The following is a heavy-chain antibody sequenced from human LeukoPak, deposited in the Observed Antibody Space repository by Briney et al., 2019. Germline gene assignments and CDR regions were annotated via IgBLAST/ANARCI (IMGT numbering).Heavy chain of an antibody. CDR2: ISFDGSIE. D-gene: IGHD6-19*01. CDR3: AKDSDIAVAGSDDALDL. J-gene: IGHJ3*01. CDR1: GFTFSSYG. Sequence: PGGSLRLSCAASGFTFSSYGMHWVRQTPGKGLEWVALISFDGSIEYYADSVKGRFTISRDNSKNTLFLQMNSLRPEDTAVYYCAKDSDIAVAGSDDALDLWGQGTMVTVSS. V-gene: IGHV3-30*18.